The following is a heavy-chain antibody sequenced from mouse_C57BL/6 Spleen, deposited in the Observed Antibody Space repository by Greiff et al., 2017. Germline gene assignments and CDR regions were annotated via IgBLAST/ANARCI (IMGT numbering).Heavy chain of an antibody. CDR3: ARDYDYDEGWFAY. J-gene: IGHJ3*01. Sequence: VQLQQSGAELVRPGASVKLSCKASGYTFTDYYINWVKQRPGQGLEWIARIYPGSGNTYYNEKFKGKATLTAEKSSSTAYMQLSSLTSEDSAVYFCARDYDYDEGWFAYWGQGTLVTVSA. CDR1: GYTFTDYY. D-gene: IGHD2-4*01. CDR2: IYPGSGNT. V-gene: IGHV1-76*01.